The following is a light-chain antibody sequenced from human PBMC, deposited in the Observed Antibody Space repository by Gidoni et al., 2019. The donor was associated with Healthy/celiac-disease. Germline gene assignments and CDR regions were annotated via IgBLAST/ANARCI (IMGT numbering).Light chain of an antibody. J-gene: IGKJ5*01. CDR2: WAS. V-gene: IGKV4-1*01. CDR1: QSILYSSNNKNY. Sequence: DIVMTQSPDSLAVSLGERATINCKSSQSILYSSNNKNYLAWYQQKPGQPPKPLIYWASTRESGVPDRFSGSGSGTDFTLTISSLQAEDVAVYYCQQYYGTPITFGQGTRLEIK. CDR3: QQYYGTPIT.